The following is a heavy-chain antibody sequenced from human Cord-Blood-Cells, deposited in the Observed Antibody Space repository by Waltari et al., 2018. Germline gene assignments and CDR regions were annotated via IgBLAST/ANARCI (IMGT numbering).Heavy chain of an antibody. CDR2: IICSGVST. CDR3: ANRRVGAARGYYYGMDV. J-gene: IGHJ6*02. CDR1: GFTLRSYD. V-gene: IGHV3-23*04. D-gene: IGHD2-15*01. Sequence: EVQLVESRGGLVQPGGSMRTFCAVSGFTLRSYDKTWVRQAPGKGLELVSAIICSGVSTYYADSVKGRFTISRDNSKNTLYLQMNSLRAEDTAVYYCANRRVGAARGYYYGMDVWGQGTTVTVSS.